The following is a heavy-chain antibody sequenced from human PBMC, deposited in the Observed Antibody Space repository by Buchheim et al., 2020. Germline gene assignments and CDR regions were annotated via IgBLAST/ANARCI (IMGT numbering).Heavy chain of an antibody. Sequence: QVQLQESGPGLVKPSQTLSLTCTVSGGSISSGGYYWSWIRQHPGKGLEWIGYIYYSGSTYYNPSLKSRVTISVDTSKNQFSLKLSSVTAADTAVYYCARRRHDCTNGVCYRYYYYYMDVWGKGTT. CDR1: GGSISSGGYY. J-gene: IGHJ6*03. V-gene: IGHV4-31*03. D-gene: IGHD2-8*01. CDR2: IYYSGST. CDR3: ARRRHDCTNGVCYRYYYYYMDV.